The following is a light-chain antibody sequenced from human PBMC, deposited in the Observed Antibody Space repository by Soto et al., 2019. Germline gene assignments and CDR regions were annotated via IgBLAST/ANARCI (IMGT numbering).Light chain of an antibody. CDR3: QQFYATPWT. Sequence: DIVMTQSPDSLAVSLGERATMNCMSSQNVLYSSNSKHYLAWYQQKPGQPPRLLFYWASTRESGVPDRFSGSGSGTHFTLTISSLQAEDVAVYYCQQFYATPWTFGQGTKVDIK. J-gene: IGKJ1*01. CDR2: WAS. CDR1: QNVLYSSNSKHY. V-gene: IGKV4-1*01.